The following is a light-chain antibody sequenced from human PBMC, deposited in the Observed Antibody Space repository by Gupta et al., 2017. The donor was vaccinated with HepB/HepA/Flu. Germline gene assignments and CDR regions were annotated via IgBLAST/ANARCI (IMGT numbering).Light chain of an antibody. CDR3: QTWGTGILV. Sequence: QLVLPQSPSASASLGASVRLTCTLSSGDSSYAIAWHQQQPEKAPRYLMKVNSDGSHTKGDGIPDRFSGSTSGAERYLTISSLQSEDEADYYCQTWGTGILVFGGGTKLTVL. V-gene: IGLV4-69*02. CDR2: VNSDGSH. J-gene: IGLJ3*02. CDR1: SGDSSYA.